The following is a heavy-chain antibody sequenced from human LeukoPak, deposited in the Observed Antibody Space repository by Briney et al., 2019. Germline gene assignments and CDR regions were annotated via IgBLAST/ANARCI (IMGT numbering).Heavy chain of an antibody. D-gene: IGHD5-24*01. CDR2: ISWDGGST. V-gene: IGHV3-43D*04. J-gene: IGHJ4*02. Sequence: GGSLRLSCAASGFTFDDYAMHWVRQAPGKGLEWVSLISWDGGSTYYADSVKGRFTISRDNSKNTLYLQMNSLRAEDTAVYYCAKSPGMATGDDYWGQGTLVTVSS. CDR1: GFTFDDYA. CDR3: AKSPGMATGDDY.